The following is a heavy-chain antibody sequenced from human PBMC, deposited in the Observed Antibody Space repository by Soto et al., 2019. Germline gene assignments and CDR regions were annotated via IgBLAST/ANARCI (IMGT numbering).Heavy chain of an antibody. V-gene: IGHV1-18*01. CDR3: ARDRRGYPVETDAFDI. J-gene: IGHJ3*02. Sequence: ASVKVSCKASGYTFTSYGISWVRQAPGQGLEWMGWISAYNGNTNYAQKLQGRVTMTTDTSTSTAYMELRSLRSDDTAVYYCARDRRGYPVETDAFDIRGQGTMVTVSS. CDR2: ISAYNGNT. CDR1: GYTFTSYG. D-gene: IGHD6-13*01.